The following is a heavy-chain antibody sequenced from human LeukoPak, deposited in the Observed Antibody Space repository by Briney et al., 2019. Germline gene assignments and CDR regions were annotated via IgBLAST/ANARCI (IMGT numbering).Heavy chain of an antibody. CDR1: GYTFTGYY. CDR2: INAGNGNT. V-gene: IGHV1-3*03. D-gene: IGHD3-10*01. J-gene: IGHJ4*02. CDR3: ARGTLWGSGSYYLDY. Sequence: ASVKVSCKASGYTFTGYYMHWVRQAPGQGLEWMGWINAGNGNTKYSPEFQGRVTMARDTSASTVYMELSSLRSEDMAVYYCARGTLWGSGSYYLDYWGQGTLVTVSS.